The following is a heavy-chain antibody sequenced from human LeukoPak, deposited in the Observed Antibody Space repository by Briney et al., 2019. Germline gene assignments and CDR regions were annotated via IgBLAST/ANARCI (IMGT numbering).Heavy chain of an antibody. V-gene: IGHV1-2*02. D-gene: IGHD1-26*01. CDR3: ARDREVGATNFDY. J-gene: IGHJ4*02. Sequence: GASVKVSCKASGYTFTGYYMHWVRQAPGQGPEWMGWINPNSGGTNYAQKFQGRVTMTRDTSISTAYMELSRLRSDDTAVYYCARDREVGATNFDYWGQGTLVTVSS. CDR1: GYTFTGYY. CDR2: INPNSGGT.